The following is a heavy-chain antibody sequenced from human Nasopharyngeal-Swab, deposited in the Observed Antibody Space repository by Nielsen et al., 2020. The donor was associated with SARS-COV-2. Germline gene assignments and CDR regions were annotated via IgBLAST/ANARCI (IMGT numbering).Heavy chain of an antibody. CDR3: ARGRYYGDYDY. Sequence: SDTLSLTCAVSGGSFTAYSWIWIRQPPGKGLEWIGKINHIGSTNYNTYNPSLNSRVTISLATSKNQFSLTLTSVTAADTAIHFCARGRYYGDYDYWGQGALVTVSS. D-gene: IGHD4-17*01. J-gene: IGHJ4*02. CDR2: INHIGST. CDR1: GGSFTAYS. V-gene: IGHV4-34*01.